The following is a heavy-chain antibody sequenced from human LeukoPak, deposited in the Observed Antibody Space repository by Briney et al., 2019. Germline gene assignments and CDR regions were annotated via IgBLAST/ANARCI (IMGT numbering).Heavy chain of an antibody. V-gene: IGHV1-18*01. CDR3: ARDLPYCSSTSCYPYYFDY. CDR2: ISAYNGNT. D-gene: IGHD2-2*01. J-gene: IGHJ4*02. Sequence: ASVKVSCKASGYTFTSYGISWVRQAPGQGLEWMGWISAYNGNTNYAQKLQGRVTMTTDTSTSTAYTELRSLRSDDTAVYYCARDLPYCSSTSCYPYYFDYWGQGTLVTVSS. CDR1: GYTFTSYG.